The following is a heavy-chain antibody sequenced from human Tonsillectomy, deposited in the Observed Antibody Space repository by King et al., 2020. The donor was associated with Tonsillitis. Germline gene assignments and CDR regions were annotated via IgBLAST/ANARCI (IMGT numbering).Heavy chain of an antibody. V-gene: IGHV4-61*01. CDR3: ARDSYVDTSGSRQ. D-gene: IGHD3-22*01. CDR1: GGSVSSGSYY. CDR2: IYYSGST. Sequence: QLQESGPGLVKPSETLSLTCTVSGGSVSSGSYYWSWIRQPPGKGLEWIEYIYYSGSTDYNPSLKSRVTLSVDTSKNQFSLKLSSVTAADTAVYYCARDSYVDTSGSRQWGQGTLVTVSS. J-gene: IGHJ4*02.